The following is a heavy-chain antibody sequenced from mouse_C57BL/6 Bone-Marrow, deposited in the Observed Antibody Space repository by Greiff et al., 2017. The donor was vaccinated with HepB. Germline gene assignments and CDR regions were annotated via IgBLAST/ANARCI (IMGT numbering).Heavy chain of an antibody. V-gene: IGHV1-5*01. CDR3: TKMRLLLQAWFAY. CDR1: GYAFTSYW. CDR2: IYPGNSDT. D-gene: IGHD2-3*01. Sequence: VQLQQSGTVLARPGASVKMSCKTSGYAFTSYWMHWVKQRPGQGLEWIGAIYPGNSDTSYNQKFKGKAKLTAVTSASTAYMELSSLTNEDSAVYYCTKMRLLLQAWFAYWGQGTLVTVSA. J-gene: IGHJ3*01.